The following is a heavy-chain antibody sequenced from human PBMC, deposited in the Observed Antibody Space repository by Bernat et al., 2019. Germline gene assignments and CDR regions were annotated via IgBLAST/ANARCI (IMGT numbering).Heavy chain of an antibody. CDR3: ARGSHRPTWIQDYYYGMDV. J-gene: IGHJ6*02. D-gene: IGHD5-18*01. CDR2: ISSSDNTV. CDR1: GFTSSIYE. V-gene: IGHV3-48*03. Sequence: EVQLVESGGGLVQPGGSLRLSCTASGFTSSIYEMNWVRQAPGKGLEWVSYISSSDNTVYYADSVKGRFTISRDNSKNTLYLQMNSLRAEDTAVYYCARGSHRPTWIQDYYYGMDVWGQGTTVTVSS.